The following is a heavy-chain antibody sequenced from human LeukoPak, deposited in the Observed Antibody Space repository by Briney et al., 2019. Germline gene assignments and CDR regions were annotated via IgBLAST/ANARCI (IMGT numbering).Heavy chain of an antibody. CDR1: GGSISSYY. J-gene: IGHJ4*02. CDR3: ANGKPEYSSGWPRGTF. CDR2: LSGSGDMT. V-gene: IGHV3-23*01. D-gene: IGHD6-19*01. Sequence: ETLSLTCTVSGGSISSYYWSWVRQAPGKGLEWVSALSGSGDMTYYPDSVKGRFTISRDNSKNTLYLQMNSLRVEDTAVYYCANGKPEYSSGWPRGTFWGQGTLVTVSS.